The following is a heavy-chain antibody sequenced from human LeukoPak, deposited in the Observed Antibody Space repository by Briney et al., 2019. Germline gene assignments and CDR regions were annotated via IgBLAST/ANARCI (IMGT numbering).Heavy chain of an antibody. D-gene: IGHD2-15*01. Sequence: GGSLRLSCAASGFTFSSYSMNWVRQAPGKGLEWVSYISSSSNNIYYADSVKGRFTISRDNAKNSLYLQMNSLRAEDTAVYYCARDSGGRGWFDPWGQGTMVTVSS. V-gene: IGHV3-48*01. CDR2: ISSSSNNI. CDR1: GFTFSSYS. CDR3: ARDSGGRGWFDP. J-gene: IGHJ5*02.